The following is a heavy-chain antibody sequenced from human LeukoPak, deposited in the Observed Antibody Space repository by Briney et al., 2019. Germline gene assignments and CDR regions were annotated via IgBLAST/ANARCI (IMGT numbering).Heavy chain of an antibody. CDR1: GFTFGTYT. CDR2: IIGTAQT. D-gene: IGHD5-12*01. V-gene: IGHV3-23*01. CDR3: AKDLRPDSRYDFDY. J-gene: IGHJ4*02. Sequence: GGSLRLSCAASGFTFGTYTMSWVRQAAGTGLEWVSTIIGTAQTLYAASVKGRFTISRDNSKNTLYLQMNSLRAEDTAMYFCAKDLRPDSRYDFDYWGQGTLVTVSS.